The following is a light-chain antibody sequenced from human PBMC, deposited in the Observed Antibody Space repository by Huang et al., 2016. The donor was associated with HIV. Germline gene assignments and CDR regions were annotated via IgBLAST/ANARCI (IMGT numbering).Light chain of an antibody. CDR3: QQRSNWPLLT. J-gene: IGKJ4*01. CDR2: DAS. CDR1: QSVTSY. Sequence: EIVLTKSPATLSLSPGERATLSCRASQSVTSYLAWYQQKPGQAPRLLIYDASTRATGIPARFSGSGSGTDFTLTISSLEPEDFAVYYCQQRSNWPLLTFGGGTKVEIK. V-gene: IGKV3-11*01.